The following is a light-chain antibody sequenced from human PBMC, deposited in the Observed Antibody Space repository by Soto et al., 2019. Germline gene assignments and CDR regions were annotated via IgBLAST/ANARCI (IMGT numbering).Light chain of an antibody. J-gene: IGKJ5*01. Sequence: DIQFTQSPSFLSASVGDRVTITCRASQDIRNYLAWYQQKPGKAPNLLIHTASTLQSGVPSRFSGSGSGTEFTLTVSSLQPEDFGTYYCQHRHSYPITFGQGTRLEIK. V-gene: IGKV1-9*01. CDR2: TAS. CDR3: QHRHSYPIT. CDR1: QDIRNY.